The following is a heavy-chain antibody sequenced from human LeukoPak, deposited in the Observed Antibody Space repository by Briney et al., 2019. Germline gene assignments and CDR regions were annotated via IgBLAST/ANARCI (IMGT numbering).Heavy chain of an antibody. J-gene: IGHJ3*02. CDR2: INPNSGGT. Sequence: ASVKVFCKASGYTFTGYYMHWVRQAPGQGLEWMGWINPNSGGTNYAQKFQGRVTMTRDTSISTAYMVLSRLRSDDTAVYYCARDGMVQGVYDAFDIWGQGTMVTVSS. CDR3: ARDGMVQGVYDAFDI. CDR1: GYTFTGYY. D-gene: IGHD3-10*01. V-gene: IGHV1-2*02.